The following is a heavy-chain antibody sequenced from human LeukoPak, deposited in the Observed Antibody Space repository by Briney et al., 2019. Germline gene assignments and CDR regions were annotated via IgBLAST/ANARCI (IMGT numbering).Heavy chain of an antibody. CDR2: ISSSSSYI. Sequence: GGSLRLSCAASGFTFSSYSMNWVRQAPGKGLEWVSSISSSSSYIYYADSVKGRFTISRDNAKNSLYLQMNSLRAEDTAVYYCARSNPANYYYYYGMNVWGQGTTVTVSS. CDR1: GFTFSSYS. D-gene: IGHD4-11*01. V-gene: IGHV3-21*01. J-gene: IGHJ6*02. CDR3: ARSNPANYYYYYGMNV.